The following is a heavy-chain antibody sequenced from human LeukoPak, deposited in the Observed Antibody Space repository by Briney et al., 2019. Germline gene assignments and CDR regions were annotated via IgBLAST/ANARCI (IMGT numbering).Heavy chain of an antibody. CDR1: GFTFSSYA. J-gene: IGHJ4*02. CDR2: IIGSGGST. Sequence: GGSLRLSCGASGFTFSSYAMSWVRQAPGKGLEWVSAIIGSGGSTYYADSVKGRFTISRDNSKNTLYLQMNSLRAEDTAVYYCAKDQVGCSSTSCYEVDYWGQGTLVTVSS. D-gene: IGHD2-2*01. V-gene: IGHV3-23*01. CDR3: AKDQVGCSSTSCYEVDY.